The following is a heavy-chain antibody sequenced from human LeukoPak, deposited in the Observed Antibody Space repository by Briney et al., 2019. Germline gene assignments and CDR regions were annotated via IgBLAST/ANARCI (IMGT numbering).Heavy chain of an antibody. D-gene: IGHD3-3*01. V-gene: IGHV4-59*01. CDR3: ARGFGPSYDFWSGYSDLTYYFDY. CDR1: GGSISSYY. CDR2: IYYSGST. Sequence: SETLSLTCTVSGGSISSYYWSWIRQPPGKRLEWIGYIYYSGSTNHNPSLKSRVTISVDTSKNQFSLKLSSVTAADTAVYYCARGFGPSYDFWSGYSDLTYYFDYWGQGTLVTVSS. J-gene: IGHJ4*02.